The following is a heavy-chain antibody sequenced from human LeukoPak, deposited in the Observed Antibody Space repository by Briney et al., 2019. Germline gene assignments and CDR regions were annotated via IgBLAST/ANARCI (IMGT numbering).Heavy chain of an antibody. CDR1: GGSISSGGYY. CDR2: IYYSGTT. CDR3: ARSGTVTTWNY. Sequence: SQTLSRTCTVSGGSISSGGYYWSWIRQHPGKGLEWIGCIYYSGTTYYHPSLTSRVAISVDTSKNQFSLKLSSVTAADTAVYYCARSGTVTTWNYWGQGTLVTVSS. J-gene: IGHJ4*02. D-gene: IGHD4-17*01. V-gene: IGHV4-31*03.